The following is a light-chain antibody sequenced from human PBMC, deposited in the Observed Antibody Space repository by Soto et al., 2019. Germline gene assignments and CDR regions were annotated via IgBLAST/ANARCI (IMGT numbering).Light chain of an antibody. CDR3: VLYMGSGIWV. J-gene: IGLJ3*02. CDR2: NTN. CDR1: SGSVSANYY. Sequence: QTVVTQEASLSVSPGTTVTLTCGLSSGSVSANYYPSWYQQTPGQAPRTLIYNTNTRSSGVPDRFSGPILGNKAALTITGAQADDESDYYCVLYMGSGIWVFGGGTKLTVL. V-gene: IGLV8-61*01.